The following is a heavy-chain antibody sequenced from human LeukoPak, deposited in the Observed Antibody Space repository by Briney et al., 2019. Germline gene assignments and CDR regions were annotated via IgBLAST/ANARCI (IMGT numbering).Heavy chain of an antibody. CDR1: GGSISSGDYS. Sequence: KPSETLSLTCVVSGGSISSGDYSWSWIRQPPGKGLEWIGYMFHGGSTSYNPSLKSRVTISVDTSKNQFSLKLSSVTAADTAVYYCASSSGMSGMPLYYYYGMDVWGQGTTVTVSS. J-gene: IGHJ6*02. D-gene: IGHD2-2*01. CDR3: ASSSGMSGMPLYYYYGMDV. CDR2: MFHGGST. V-gene: IGHV4-30-2*01.